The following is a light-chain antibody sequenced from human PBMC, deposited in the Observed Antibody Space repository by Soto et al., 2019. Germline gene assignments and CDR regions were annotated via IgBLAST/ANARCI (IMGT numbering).Light chain of an antibody. CDR3: QQSYSTPKT. J-gene: IGKJ1*01. CDR1: QSVSSRY. CDR2: GAS. Sequence: EIVLTQSPGSLSLSPGERATLSCRASQSVSSRYLGWYQQRPGQPPRLLIYGASSRATGIPDRFSGSGSGTAFTLTISSLQPEDFATYYCQQSYSTPKTFGQGTKVDIK. V-gene: IGKV3-20*01.